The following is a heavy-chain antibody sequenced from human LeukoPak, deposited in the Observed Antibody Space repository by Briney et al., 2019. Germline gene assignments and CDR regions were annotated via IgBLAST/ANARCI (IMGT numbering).Heavy chain of an antibody. CDR3: ASYCSSISCYSRGGIDYYMDV. V-gene: IGHV1-69*02. CDR1: GGTFSSYT. D-gene: IGHD2-2*01. J-gene: IGHJ6*03. CDR2: IILILGIA. Sequence: SVKVSCKASGGTFSSYTISWVRQAPGQGLEWMGRIILILGIANYAQKFQGRVTITADKSTSTAYMELHSLRSEDTAVYYCASYCSSISCYSRGGIDYYMDVWGKGTTVTVSS.